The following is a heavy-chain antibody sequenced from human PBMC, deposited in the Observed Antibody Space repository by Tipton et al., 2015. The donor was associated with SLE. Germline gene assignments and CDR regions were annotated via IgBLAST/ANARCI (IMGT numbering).Heavy chain of an antibody. CDR1: GFPFGDQY. V-gene: IGHV4-38-2*01. CDR2: ITNNGNT. Sequence: LRLSCAASGFPFGDQYMDWVRQAPGKGPGWFGCITNNGNTYYIPSLQSRVTMSVDTSKNHFSLKLSSVTAADTAVYYCARHDTNYGRNWFDPWGQGTLVTVSS. J-gene: IGHJ5*02. CDR3: ARHDTNYGRNWFDP. D-gene: IGHD2-8*01.